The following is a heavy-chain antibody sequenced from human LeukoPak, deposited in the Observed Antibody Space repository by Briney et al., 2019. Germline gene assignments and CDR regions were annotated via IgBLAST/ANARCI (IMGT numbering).Heavy chain of an antibody. CDR2: INSNSGGT. D-gene: IGHD6-19*01. CDR3: ARVRIAVAGSGPLDY. CDR1: GYTFTGYY. J-gene: IGHJ4*02. Sequence: ASVKVSCKASGYTFTGYYMHWVRQAPGQGLEWMGWINSNSGGTNYAQKFQGRVTMTRDTSISTAYMELSRLRSDDTAVYYCARVRIAVAGSGPLDYWGQGTLVTVSS. V-gene: IGHV1-2*02.